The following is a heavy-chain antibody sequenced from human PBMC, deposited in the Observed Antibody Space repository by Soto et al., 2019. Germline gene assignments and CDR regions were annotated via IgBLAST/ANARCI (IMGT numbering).Heavy chain of an antibody. Sequence: EVQLLESGGGLVQPGGSLRLSCAASGFTFSSYAMSWVRQAPGKGLEWVSAISGSGGSTYYADSVKGRFTISRDNSKNTLYLKMNSVRAEDTAVYYCAKDGIVVVPAAMPRDYYYYMDVWGKGTTVTVSS. CDR2: ISGSGGST. CDR1: GFTFSSYA. D-gene: IGHD2-2*01. CDR3: AKDGIVVVPAAMPRDYYYYMDV. V-gene: IGHV3-23*01. J-gene: IGHJ6*03.